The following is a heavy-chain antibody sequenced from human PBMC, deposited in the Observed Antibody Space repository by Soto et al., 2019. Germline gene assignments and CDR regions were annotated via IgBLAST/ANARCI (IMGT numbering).Heavy chain of an antibody. V-gene: IGHV2-5*02. Sequence: SGPTLVNPTQTLTLTCTFSGFSLSTSGVGVGWIRQPPGKVLEWLALIYWDDDKRYSPSLKSRLTITKDTSKNQVVLTMTNMDPVDTATYYCAHNSASGWYVNWFDPWGQGTLVTVSS. CDR3: AHNSASGWYVNWFDP. CDR1: GFSLSTSGVG. D-gene: IGHD6-19*01. CDR2: IYWDDDK. J-gene: IGHJ5*02.